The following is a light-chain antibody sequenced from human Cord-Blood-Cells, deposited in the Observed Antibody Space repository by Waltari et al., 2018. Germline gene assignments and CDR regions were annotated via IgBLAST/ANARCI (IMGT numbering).Light chain of an antibody. CDR2: EDN. Sequence: NFMLTQPHSVSESPGKTVTISCTRSSGSIASNYVQWYQQRPGSAPTTVIYEDNQRPSGVPDRFSGSIDSSSNSASLTISGLKTEDKADYYCQSYDSSLWVFGGGTKLTVL. CDR3: QSYDSSLWV. CDR1: SGSIASNY. J-gene: IGLJ3*02. V-gene: IGLV6-57*03.